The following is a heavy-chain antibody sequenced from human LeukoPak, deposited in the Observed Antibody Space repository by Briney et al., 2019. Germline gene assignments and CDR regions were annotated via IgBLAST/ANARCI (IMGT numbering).Heavy chain of an antibody. CDR1: GFAFNTYA. V-gene: IGHV3-33*06. D-gene: IGHD6-19*01. CDR3: AKDTTQWLVPDLLDY. J-gene: IGHJ4*02. Sequence: PGGSLRLSCAASGFAFNTYAMHWVRQAPGQGLEWVALIWHDGSHKFYSNSVRGQFTISRDNSKNTVSLQMNNLRPEDTAVYYCAKDTTQWLVPDLLDYWGQGTLVTVSS. CDR2: IWHDGSHK.